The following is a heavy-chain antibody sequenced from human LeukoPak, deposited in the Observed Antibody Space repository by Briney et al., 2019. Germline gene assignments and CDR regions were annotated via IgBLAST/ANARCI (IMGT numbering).Heavy chain of an antibody. CDR3: ARDAFDP. CDR1: GFTFSTYS. Sequence: GGSLRLSCAASGFTFSTYSMNWVRQAPGKGLEWVASISSSSGYIYYADSVKGRFTISRDNAKNALYLQMSSLRAEDTAVYYCARDAFDPWGQGTLVTVSS. V-gene: IGHV3-21*01. CDR2: ISSSSGYI. J-gene: IGHJ5*02.